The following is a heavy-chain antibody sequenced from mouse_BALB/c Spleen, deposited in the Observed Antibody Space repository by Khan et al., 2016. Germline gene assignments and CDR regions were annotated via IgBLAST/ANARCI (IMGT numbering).Heavy chain of an antibody. CDR2: ISYSGST. CDR3: SRYNGYYFDY. J-gene: IGHJ2*01. Sequence: EVQLVESGPSLVKPSQTLSLTCSVTGDSITSGYWNWIRKSPGNKLEYMGYISYSGSTYYNPSLKSRLSIIRDTSTNQYYLQLSSVTTEDTATYYCSRYNGYYFDYWGQGTTLTVSS. V-gene: IGHV3-8*02. CDR1: GDSITSGY. D-gene: IGHD2-2*01.